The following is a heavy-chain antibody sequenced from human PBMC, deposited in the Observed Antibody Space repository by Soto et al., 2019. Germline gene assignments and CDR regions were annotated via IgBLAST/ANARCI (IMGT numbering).Heavy chain of an antibody. V-gene: IGHV3-30*18. CDR2: ISYHGVNK. Sequence: VQLEESGGGVVQPGRSLTLYCAASGFTFSNYGMHWVRQAPGKGLEWVGVISYHGVNKYYADSVKGRFTISRDNSQNTLYLQMSSLRDEDTAVYYCAKYSDYGDYADGLDPWGQGTLVTVSS. J-gene: IGHJ5*02. CDR1: GFTFSNYG. CDR3: AKYSDYGDYADGLDP. D-gene: IGHD4-17*01.